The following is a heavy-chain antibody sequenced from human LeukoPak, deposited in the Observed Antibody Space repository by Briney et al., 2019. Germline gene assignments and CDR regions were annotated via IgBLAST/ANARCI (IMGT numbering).Heavy chain of an antibody. CDR3: TRGGAARPDY. Sequence: GESLRLSCAASGFTFSSYGMDWVRQAPGKGLEWVSYISSNSRTIDYANSVKGRFTVSRDNAKNSLFLQMNSLRAEDTAVYYCTRGGAARPDYWGQGTLVTVSS. V-gene: IGHV3-48*01. CDR2: ISSNSRTI. J-gene: IGHJ4*02. D-gene: IGHD6-6*01. CDR1: GFTFSSYG.